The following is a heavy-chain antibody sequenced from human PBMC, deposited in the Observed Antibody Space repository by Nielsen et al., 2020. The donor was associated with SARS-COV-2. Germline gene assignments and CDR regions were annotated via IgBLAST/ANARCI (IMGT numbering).Heavy chain of an antibody. CDR2: FSWNSAYM. Sequence: GGFLRLSCAASGFTFDDYPMHWVRQVPGKGLERVSVFSWNSAYMAYADSVKGRFTISRDNAKNSLYLQMNSLRAEDTAFYFCAKYMGRVVIRVHQLKGPFDYWGQGTLVTVSS. CDR3: AKYMGRVVIRVHQLKGPFDY. D-gene: IGHD2-21*01. CDR1: GFTFDDYP. J-gene: IGHJ4*02. V-gene: IGHV3-9*01.